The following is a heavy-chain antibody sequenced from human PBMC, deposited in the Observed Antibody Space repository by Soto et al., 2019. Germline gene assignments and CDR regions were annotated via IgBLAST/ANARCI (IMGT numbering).Heavy chain of an antibody. J-gene: IGHJ4*02. CDR3: ASLSDYFYFDY. CDR2: INAGNGNT. D-gene: IGHD4-17*01. Sequence: GASVKVSCKASGYTFTSYGISWVRQAPGQRLEWMGWINAGNGNTKYSQKFQGRVTITRDTSASTAYMELSSLRSEDTAVYYCASLSDYFYFDYWGQGTLVTVSS. CDR1: GYTFTSYG. V-gene: IGHV1-3*01.